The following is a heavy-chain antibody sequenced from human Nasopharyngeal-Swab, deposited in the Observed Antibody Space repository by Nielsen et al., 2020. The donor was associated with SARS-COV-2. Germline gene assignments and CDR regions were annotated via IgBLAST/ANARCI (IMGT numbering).Heavy chain of an antibody. D-gene: IGHD6-13*01. CDR1: GFTFSSYS. V-gene: IGHV3-23*01. J-gene: IGHJ5*02. CDR2: ITGNGDTT. CDR3: ARPLSRDSTWTTEANWFDP. Sequence: GESLKISCAASGFTFSSYSMSWLRQAPGKGLEWVATITGNGDTTYYADSVKGRFTISRDNSENIVYLQMNSLRAEDTALYHCARPLSRDSTWTTEANWFDPWGQGTLVTVSS.